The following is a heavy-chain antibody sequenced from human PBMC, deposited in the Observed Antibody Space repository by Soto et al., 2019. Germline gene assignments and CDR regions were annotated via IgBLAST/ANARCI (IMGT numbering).Heavy chain of an antibody. V-gene: IGHV3-9*03. Sequence: GGSLRLSCAASGFTFDDYAMHWVRQAPGKGLEWVSGISWNSGSIGYADSVKGRFTISRDNAKNSLYLQMNSLRAEDMALYYCAKVESPYYYGSGSQIWDWGQGTLVTVSS. J-gene: IGHJ4*02. D-gene: IGHD3-10*01. CDR1: GFTFDDYA. CDR3: AKVESPYYYGSGSQIWD. CDR2: ISWNSGSI.